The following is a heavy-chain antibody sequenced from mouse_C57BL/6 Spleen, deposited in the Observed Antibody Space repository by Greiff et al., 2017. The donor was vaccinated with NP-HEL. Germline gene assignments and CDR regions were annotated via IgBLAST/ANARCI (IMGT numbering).Heavy chain of an antibody. Sequence: VKLQESGAELVRPGTSVKVSCKASGYAFTNYLIEWVKQRPGQGLEWIGVINPGSGGTNYNEKFKGKATLTAGKSSSTAYMQLSSLTSEDSAVYFCARSYLDSVVAPYAMDYWGQGTSVTVSS. V-gene: IGHV1-54*01. CDR3: ARSYLDSVVAPYAMDY. CDR2: INPGSGGT. J-gene: IGHJ4*01. D-gene: IGHD1-1*01. CDR1: GYAFTNYL.